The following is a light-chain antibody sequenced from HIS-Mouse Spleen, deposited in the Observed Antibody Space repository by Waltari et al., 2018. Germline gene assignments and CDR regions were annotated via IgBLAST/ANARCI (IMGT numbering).Light chain of an antibody. CDR2: EDS. J-gene: IGLJ2*01. Sequence: SYDLTQPPSVSVSPGQTARITSSGDAFPKKYPYWYQQKSGKAPVLVIYEDSKRPSGIPERFSGSSSGTMATLTISGAQVEDEADYYCYSTDSSGNHRVFGGGTKLTVL. V-gene: IGLV3-10*01. CDR3: YSTDSSGNHRV. CDR1: AFPKKY.